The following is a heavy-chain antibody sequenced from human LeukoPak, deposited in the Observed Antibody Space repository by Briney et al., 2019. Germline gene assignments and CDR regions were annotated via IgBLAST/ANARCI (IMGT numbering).Heavy chain of an antibody. Sequence: PGGSLRLSCAASGFTFSSYSMDWVRQAPGKGLEWVSPISSSSSYIYYADSVKGRFTISRDNAKNSLYLQMNSLRAEDTAVYYCARVLRLVRGVIDYWGQGTLVTVSS. J-gene: IGHJ4*02. V-gene: IGHV3-21*01. CDR3: ARVLRLVRGVIDY. CDR1: GFTFSSYS. CDR2: ISSSSSYI. D-gene: IGHD3-10*01.